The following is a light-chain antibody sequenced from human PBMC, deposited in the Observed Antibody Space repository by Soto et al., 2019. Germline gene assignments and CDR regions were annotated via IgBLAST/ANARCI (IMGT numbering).Light chain of an antibody. V-gene: IGLV2-8*01. Sequence: QSALTQPPSASGSPGQSVTISCTGTSTDVGGYNYISWYQHHPGKGPKLIIYEVSERPSGVPDRFSGSKSGNTASLTVSGLQAEDEADYYCSSFAGSNNFPYVFGTGTKVTVL. CDR1: STDVGGYNY. CDR2: EVS. CDR3: SSFAGSNNFPYV. J-gene: IGLJ1*01.